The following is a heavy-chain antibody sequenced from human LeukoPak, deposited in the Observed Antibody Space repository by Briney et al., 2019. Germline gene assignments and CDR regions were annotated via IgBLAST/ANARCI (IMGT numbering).Heavy chain of an antibody. V-gene: IGHV3-49*04. J-gene: IGHJ4*02. CDR1: GLTFGDYG. CDR2: IRSKAYSGTT. CDR3: SSGSSTSWYFDY. Sequence: QPGRSLRLSCTASGLTFGDYGMSWVRQAPGKGLEWVGFIRSKAYSGTTKYAASVKGRFSISRDDSKNIAFLQMNSLKTEDTAVYYCSSGSSTSWYFDYWGQGTLVTVSS. D-gene: IGHD2-2*01.